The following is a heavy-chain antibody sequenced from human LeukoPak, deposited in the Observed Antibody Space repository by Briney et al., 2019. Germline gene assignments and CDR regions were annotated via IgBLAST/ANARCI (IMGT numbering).Heavy chain of an antibody. V-gene: IGHV4-59*08. J-gene: IGHJ4*02. D-gene: IGHD3-22*01. CDR1: GGSISSYY. CDR3: AKHQRDSSGYHYFAY. CDR2: IYYSGST. Sequence: SETLSLTCTVSGGSISSYYWSWIRQPPGKGLEWIGYIYYSGSTYYNPSLKSRVTISVDTSKNQLSLRLSSVTAADTAVYYCAKHQRDSSGYHYFAYWGKGTLVTVSS.